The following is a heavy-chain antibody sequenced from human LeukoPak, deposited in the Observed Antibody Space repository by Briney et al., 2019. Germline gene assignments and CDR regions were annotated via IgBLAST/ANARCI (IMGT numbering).Heavy chain of an antibody. CDR3: ARSEGSSSSVFRYNWFDP. Sequence: GESLKISCNGSGYIFTSYLIGWVRQMGGKVLGWMGIIYPGDSDTRYSPSFQGQVTISADKSISTAYLQWSSLKASDTATYYCARSEGSSSSVFRYNWFDPWGQGTLVTVSS. V-gene: IGHV5-51*01. CDR1: GYIFTSYL. D-gene: IGHD6-6*01. CDR2: IYPGDSDT. J-gene: IGHJ5*02.